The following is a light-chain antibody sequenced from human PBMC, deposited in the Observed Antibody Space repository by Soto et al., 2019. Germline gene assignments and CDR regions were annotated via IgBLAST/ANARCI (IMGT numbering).Light chain of an antibody. V-gene: IGLV2-14*01. CDR2: DVS. CDR1: SSDVGGYNY. J-gene: IGLJ1*01. Sequence: QSVLTQPASVSGSPGQSITISCTGTSSDVGGYNYVSWYQQHPGKAPKLMIYDVSNRPSGVSNRFSGSKSGNTASLTISWLQAEDEADYYCSSYRISSTYVFGSGTKVTVL. CDR3: SSYRISSTYV.